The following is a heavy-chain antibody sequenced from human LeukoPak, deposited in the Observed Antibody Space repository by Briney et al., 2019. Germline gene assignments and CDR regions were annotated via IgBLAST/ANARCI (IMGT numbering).Heavy chain of an antibody. V-gene: IGHV4-30-2*01. CDR3: ARDIPAAGIRYFDY. Sequence: SETLSLTCTVSGGSISSGGYYWSWIRQLPGKGLEWIGYIYHSGSTYYNPSLKSRVTISVDRSKNQFSLKLSSVTAADTAVYYCARDIPAAGIRYFDYWGQGTLVTVSS. J-gene: IGHJ4*02. CDR2: IYHSGST. CDR1: GGSISSGGYY. D-gene: IGHD6-13*01.